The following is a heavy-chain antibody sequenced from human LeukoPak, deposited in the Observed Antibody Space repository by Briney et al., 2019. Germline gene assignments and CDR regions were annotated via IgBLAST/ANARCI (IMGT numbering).Heavy chain of an antibody. CDR3: AKDALRGYDSSGGWFDP. V-gene: IGHV3-30*04. D-gene: IGHD3-22*01. J-gene: IGHJ5*02. CDR2: ISYDGSNK. Sequence: GRSLRLSCAASGFTFSSYAMHWVRQAPGKGLEWVAVISYDGSNKYYADSVKGRFTISRDNSKNTLYLQMNSLRAEDTAVYYCAKDALRGYDSSGGWFDPWGQGTLVTVSS. CDR1: GFTFSSYA.